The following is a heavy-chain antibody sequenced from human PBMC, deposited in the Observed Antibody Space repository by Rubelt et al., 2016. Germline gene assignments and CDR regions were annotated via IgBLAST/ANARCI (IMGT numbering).Heavy chain of an antibody. Sequence: QVQLVQSGAEVKKPGASVKVSCKASGYTFTSYDINWVRQATGQGLEWMGWLNPNSGNTNYAQKFQGRVTMTRDTSISTAYMELSRLRSDDTAVYYCARVRCSSTSCYLNVGNWFDPWGQGTLVTVSS. CDR3: ARVRCSSTSCYLNVGNWFDP. CDR2: LNPNSGNT. CDR1: GYTFTSYD. J-gene: IGHJ5*02. D-gene: IGHD2-2*01. V-gene: IGHV1-8*01.